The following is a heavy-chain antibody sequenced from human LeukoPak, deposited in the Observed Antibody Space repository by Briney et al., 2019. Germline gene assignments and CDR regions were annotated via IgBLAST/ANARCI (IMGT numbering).Heavy chain of an antibody. CDR2: INHSGST. CDR1: GGSFSGYY. J-gene: IGHJ4*02. CDR3: ARGWRITMVRGVIPNRYFDY. D-gene: IGHD3-10*01. Sequence: SETLSLTCAVYGGSFSGYYWSWIRQPPGKGLEWIGEINHSGSTNYNPSLKSRVTISVDTSKNQFSLKLSSVTAADTAVYCCARGWRITMVRGVIPNRYFDYWDQGTLVTVSS. V-gene: IGHV4-34*01.